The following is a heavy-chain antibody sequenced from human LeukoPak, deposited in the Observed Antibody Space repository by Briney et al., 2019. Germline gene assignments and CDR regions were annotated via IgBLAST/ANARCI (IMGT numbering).Heavy chain of an antibody. V-gene: IGHV1-18*01. CDR1: GYTFTIYG. Sequence: ASVNVSCKASGYTFTIYGISWERQAPGQGLEWMGWISAYNGNTNYAQKLQGRVTMTTDTSTSTAYMELRSLRSDDTAVYYCARVIVGATHLDYWGQGTLVTVSS. CDR2: ISAYNGNT. CDR3: ARVIVGATHLDY. J-gene: IGHJ4*02. D-gene: IGHD1-26*01.